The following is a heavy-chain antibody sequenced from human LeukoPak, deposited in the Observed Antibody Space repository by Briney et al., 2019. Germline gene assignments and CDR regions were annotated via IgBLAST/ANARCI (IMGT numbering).Heavy chain of an antibody. CDR1: GFTFSNYW. CDR2: IKSDGSGT. D-gene: IGHD3-22*01. CDR3: AKETPDSSGYYLFDY. V-gene: IGHV3-74*01. Sequence: PGGSLRLPCAASGFTFSNYWMHWVRQAPGKGLVWVSRIKSDGSGTSCADSVKGRFTISRDNSKNTLYLQMNSLRAEDTAVYYCAKETPDSSGYYLFDYWGQGTPVTVSS. J-gene: IGHJ4*02.